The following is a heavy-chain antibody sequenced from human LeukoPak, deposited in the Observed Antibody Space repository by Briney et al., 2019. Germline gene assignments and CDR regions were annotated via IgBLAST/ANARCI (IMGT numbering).Heavy chain of an antibody. J-gene: IGHJ4*02. V-gene: IGHV3-23*01. CDR3: ASAGLTYGSGSYFVY. CDR2: ICASGDRT. CDR1: GFIFSRYA. Sequence: GWSLTLSCVASGFIFSRYAMSWVRQSPGKGLEWVSRICASGDRTYYPVSVRGRFTISRDNSKNTLYLQMNSLRAEDTALYYCASAGLTYGSGSYFVYWGQGPLVTVSS. D-gene: IGHD3-10*01.